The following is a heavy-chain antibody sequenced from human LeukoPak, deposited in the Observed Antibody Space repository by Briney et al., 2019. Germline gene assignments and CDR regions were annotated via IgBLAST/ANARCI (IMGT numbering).Heavy chain of an antibody. CDR1: GYTFTGYY. J-gene: IGHJ4*02. CDR3: ARSSGWLFDY. Sequence: ASVKVSCKASGYTFTGYYMHWVRQAPGQGLEWIGWMNPNSGDTKYAQKFQGRVTTTRDMSIGTAYLELSRLRSDDAAVYYCARSSGWLFDYWGQGTLVTVSS. V-gene: IGHV1-2*02. D-gene: IGHD6-19*01. CDR2: MNPNSGDT.